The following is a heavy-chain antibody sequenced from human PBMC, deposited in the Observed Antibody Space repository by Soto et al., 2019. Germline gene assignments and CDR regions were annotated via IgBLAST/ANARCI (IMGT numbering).Heavy chain of an antibody. Sequence: GGSLRLSCAASGFTFYAYDMHWVRQAPGKGLEWVACVSYYGVNEFYADSVKGRFTVSRDDSKNTLFLQKNSLRDEDTAVYHCAKDVNTYGPWYYFDSWGQGTLVTVSS. J-gene: IGHJ4*02. D-gene: IGHD3-16*01. CDR1: GFTFYAYD. V-gene: IGHV3-30*18. CDR2: VSYYGVNE. CDR3: AKDVNTYGPWYYFDS.